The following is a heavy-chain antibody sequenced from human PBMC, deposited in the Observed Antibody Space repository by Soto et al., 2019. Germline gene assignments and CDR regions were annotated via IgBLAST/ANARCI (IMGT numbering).Heavy chain of an antibody. V-gene: IGHV4-59*01. CDR3: ARVSYHYDSSCHQNGWYGMDF. CDR2: IYYSGST. D-gene: IGHD3-22*01. CDR1: GGSISSYY. J-gene: IGHJ6*02. Sequence: SETLSLTCTVSGGSISSYYWSWIRQPPGKGLEWIGYIYYSGSTNYKPSLKSRVTISVETSKNQFSLKLSSVTAADTSVYYYARVSYHYDSSCHQNGWYGMDFWGQGTTVTVSS.